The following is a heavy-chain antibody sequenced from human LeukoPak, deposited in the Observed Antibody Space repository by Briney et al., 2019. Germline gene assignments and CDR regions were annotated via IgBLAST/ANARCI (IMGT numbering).Heavy chain of an antibody. CDR2: INSDGSST. CDR1: GFTFSSYW. J-gene: IGHJ3*02. V-gene: IGHV3-74*01. CDR3: ARATSLGQQPDAFDI. D-gene: IGHD6-13*01. Sequence: GGSLRLSCAASGFTFSSYWMHWVRQAPGKGLVWVSRINSDGSSTSYADSVKGRLTISRDNAKNTLYLQMNSLRAEDTAVYYCARATSLGQQPDAFDIWGQGTMVTVSS.